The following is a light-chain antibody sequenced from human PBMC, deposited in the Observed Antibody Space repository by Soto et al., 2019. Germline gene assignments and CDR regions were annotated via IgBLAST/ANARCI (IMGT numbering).Light chain of an antibody. V-gene: IGLV1-44*01. CDR3: AAWDDSLNGYV. Sequence: QSVLTQPPSASGTPGQRVTISCSGGSSNIGINTVNWYQQLPGAAPKLLIHTDNERPSGVPDRFSGSKSGTSASLAISGLQSEDEADYYCAAWDDSLNGYVFGTGTKVTVL. J-gene: IGLJ1*01. CDR1: SSNIGINT. CDR2: TDN.